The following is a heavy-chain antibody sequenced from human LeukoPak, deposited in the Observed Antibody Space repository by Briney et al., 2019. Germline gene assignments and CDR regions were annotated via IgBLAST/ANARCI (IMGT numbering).Heavy chain of an antibody. D-gene: IGHD1-26*01. J-gene: IGHJ2*01. V-gene: IGHV3-30*18. Sequence: GGSLRLSCAASGFTFSSYGMHWVRQAPGKGLEWVAVISYDGSNKYYADSVKGRFTISRDNSKNTLFLHMHTLRAEDTAIYYCAKDRTVGASYWYFDLWGRGTLVTVSS. CDR2: ISYDGSNK. CDR1: GFTFSSYG. CDR3: AKDRTVGASYWYFDL.